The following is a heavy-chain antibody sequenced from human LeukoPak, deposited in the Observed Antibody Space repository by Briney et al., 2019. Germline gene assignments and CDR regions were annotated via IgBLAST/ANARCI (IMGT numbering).Heavy chain of an antibody. J-gene: IGHJ3*02. CDR1: GGSISDYY. Sequence: PSETLSLTCSVSGGSISDYYWNWIRQPPGKGLEWIGYIYYSGSTSYSPSLKSRVTVSLDTSKNQFSLRLSSVTAADTAVYYCARDKGTTVTRGAFDIWGQGTMVTVSS. D-gene: IGHD4-17*01. CDR2: IYYSGST. V-gene: IGHV4-59*01. CDR3: ARDKGTTVTRGAFDI.